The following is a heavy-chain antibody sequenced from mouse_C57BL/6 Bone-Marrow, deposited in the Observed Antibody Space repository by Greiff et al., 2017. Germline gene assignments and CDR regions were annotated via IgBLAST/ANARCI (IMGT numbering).Heavy chain of an antibody. CDR3: ARKGNWDEGFAY. CDR1: GYAFTNYL. D-gene: IGHD4-1*01. Sequence: QVQLQQSGAELVRPGTSVKVSCKASGYAFTNYLIEWVKQRPGQGLEWIGVINPGSGGTNYNEKFKGKATLTADKSSSTAYMQLSSLTSEDSAVYVCARKGNWDEGFAYWGQGTLVTVSA. J-gene: IGHJ3*01. CDR2: INPGSGGT. V-gene: IGHV1-54*01.